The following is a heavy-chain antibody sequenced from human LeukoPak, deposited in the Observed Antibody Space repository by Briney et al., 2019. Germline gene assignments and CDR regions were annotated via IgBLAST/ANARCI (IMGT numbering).Heavy chain of an antibody. CDR2: ISWNSGSI. Sequence: GGSLRLSCAASGFTFDDYAMHWVRQAPGKGLEWVSGISWNSGSIVYADSVKGRFTISRDNAKNSLFLQMNSLRPEDTALYYCAKDSTYYYDSSGPITGYYYGMDVWGQGTTVTVSS. V-gene: IGHV3-9*01. CDR1: GFTFDDYA. D-gene: IGHD3-22*01. CDR3: AKDSTYYYDSSGPITGYYYGMDV. J-gene: IGHJ6*02.